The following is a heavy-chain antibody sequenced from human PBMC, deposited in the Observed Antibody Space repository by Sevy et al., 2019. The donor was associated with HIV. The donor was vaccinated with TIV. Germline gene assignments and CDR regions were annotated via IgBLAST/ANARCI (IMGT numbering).Heavy chain of an antibody. D-gene: IGHD5-12*01. J-gene: IGHJ6*02. CDR2: MSGGGENT. CDR1: GFSLRTYA. Sequence: GGSLRLSCEASGFSLRTYAMSWVRQAPGRGLEWVSTMSGGGENTYYAESVKGRFTISRDDSGKMLYLQMNSLTVEDTALYYCARDVRKWLRFVYYHYGLDGWGQGTTVTVSS. V-gene: IGHV3-23*01. CDR3: ARDVRKWLRFVYYHYGLDG.